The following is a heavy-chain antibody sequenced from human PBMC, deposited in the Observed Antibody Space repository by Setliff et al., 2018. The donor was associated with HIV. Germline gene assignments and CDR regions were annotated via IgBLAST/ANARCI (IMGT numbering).Heavy chain of an antibody. V-gene: IGHV4-59*01. Sequence: SETLSLTCTVSGASIDRFFWSWIRQPPGKGLEWIGYIYYSGNTDYNPSLKGRVTISVDTSKNQFSLKLSSVTAADTAVYYCASVGLRLGELSLFHDSWGQGVLVTVSS. CDR3: ASVGLRLGELSLFHDS. D-gene: IGHD3-16*02. J-gene: IGHJ4*02. CDR1: GASIDRFF. CDR2: IYYSGNT.